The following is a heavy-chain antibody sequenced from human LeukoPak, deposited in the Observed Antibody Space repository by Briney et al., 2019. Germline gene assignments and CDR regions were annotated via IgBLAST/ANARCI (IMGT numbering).Heavy chain of an antibody. CDR2: IVVGSGNT. CDR1: GFTFSNSA. CDR3: TSDPTFYSGRYCFDY. D-gene: IGHD1-26*01. J-gene: IGHJ4*02. V-gene: IGHV1-58*01. Sequence: SVKVSCKASGFTFSNSAVQWVRQACGQRLEWIGWIVVGSGNTNYAQKFQERVTITRDMSTSTAYMELSSLRSEDTAVYYCTSDPTFYSGRYCFDYWGQGTLVTVSS.